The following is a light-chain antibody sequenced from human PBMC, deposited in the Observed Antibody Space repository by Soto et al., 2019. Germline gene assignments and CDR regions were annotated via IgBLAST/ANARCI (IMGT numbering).Light chain of an antibody. CDR2: EVS. Sequence: QSALTQPASVSGSPGQSITISCTGTRSDVGSYNLVSWYQQHPGKAPKLMIYEVSKRPSGVSHRFSGSKSGNTASLTISGLQAEDEADYYCCSYAGSSTSWVFGGGTKLTVL. CDR3: CSYAGSSTSWV. CDR1: RSDVGSYNL. V-gene: IGLV2-23*02. J-gene: IGLJ3*02.